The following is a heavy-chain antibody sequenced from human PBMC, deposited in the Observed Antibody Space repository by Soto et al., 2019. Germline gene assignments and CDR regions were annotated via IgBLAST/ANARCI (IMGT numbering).Heavy chain of an antibody. CDR1: GFTFSSYS. CDR3: ARALLTYRRGDCSFDY. Sequence: GGSLRLSCAASGFTFSSYSMNWVRQAPGKGLEWVSSISSSSSFIYYADSVKGRFTISRDNAKNSLYLQMNSLRAEDTAVYYCARALLTYRRGDCSFDYWGQGTLVTVPS. V-gene: IGHV3-21*01. J-gene: IGHJ4*02. CDR2: ISSSSSFI. D-gene: IGHD2-21*02.